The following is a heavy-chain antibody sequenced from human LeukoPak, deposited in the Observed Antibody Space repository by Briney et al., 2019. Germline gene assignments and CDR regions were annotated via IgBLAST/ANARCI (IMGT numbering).Heavy chain of an antibody. D-gene: IGHD1-26*01. CDR2: ISGSGGST. CDR1: GFTLSSYA. Sequence: PGGSLRLSCAASGFTLSSYAMSWVRQGPGKGLEWVSAISGSGGSTYYADSVKGRFTISRDNSKNTLYLQMNSLRAEDTAVYYCAKAYPPGGATGDFHYGGKGPLATVSS. V-gene: IGHV3-23*01. CDR3: AKAYPPGGATGDFHY. J-gene: IGHJ4*02.